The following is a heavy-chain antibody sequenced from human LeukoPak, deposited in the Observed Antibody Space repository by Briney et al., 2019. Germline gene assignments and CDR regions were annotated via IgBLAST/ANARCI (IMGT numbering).Heavy chain of an antibody. CDR3: ARLLGESTIYDL. CDR1: GFTFNRHW. J-gene: IGHJ5*02. V-gene: IGHV3-7*01. CDR2: INQDGSAK. D-gene: IGHD3-16*01. Sequence: GGSLRLSCAAPGFTFNRHWMSWVRQAPGKGLEWVASINQDGSAKNYVDSVKGRFIISRDNAKNSLSLQMSSLRAEDTAVYYRARLLGESTIYDLWGQGTLVTVSS.